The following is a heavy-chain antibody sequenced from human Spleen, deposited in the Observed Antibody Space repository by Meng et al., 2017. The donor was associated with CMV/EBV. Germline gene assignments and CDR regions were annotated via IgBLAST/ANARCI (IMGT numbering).Heavy chain of an antibody. J-gene: IGHJ5*02. CDR2: ISYDGRDT. Sequence: FTFTTYAMHWVRQAPGKGLQWITLISYDGRDTYYASSVKGRFTVSRDNSRNTLYLQLRGLRTEDTAVYYCGRDMDVYTRSSPWFDPWGQGALVTVSS. CDR1: FTFTTYA. D-gene: IGHD6-6*01. CDR3: GRDMDVYTRSSPWFDP. V-gene: IGHV3-30*04.